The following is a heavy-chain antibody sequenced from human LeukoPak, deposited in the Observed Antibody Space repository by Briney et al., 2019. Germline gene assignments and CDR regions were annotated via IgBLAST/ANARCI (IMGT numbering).Heavy chain of an antibody. J-gene: IGHJ6*02. D-gene: IGHD6-13*01. CDR1: GFTFSSYG. CDR3: ARDQGIAAAGVGHYYYYGMDV. CDR2: IWYDGSNK. V-gene: IGHV3-33*01. Sequence: GGSLRLSCAASGFTFSSYGMHWVRQAPGKGLEWVAVIWYDGSNKYYADSVKGRFTISRDNSKSTLYLQMNSLRAEDTAVYYCARDQGIAAAGVGHYYYYGMDVWGQGTTVTVSS.